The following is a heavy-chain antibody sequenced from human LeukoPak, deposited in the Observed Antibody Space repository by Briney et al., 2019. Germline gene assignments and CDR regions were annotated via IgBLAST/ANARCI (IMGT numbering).Heavy chain of an antibody. Sequence: SETLSLTCTVSGGSISGYYWGWIRQPPGKGLEWIGYIYYSGNTNYNPSLKSRVTISVDTSRNLFSLRLSSVTAADTAVYYCARLRGLDCTTTSRSRLDAFDIWGQGTMVTVSS. V-gene: IGHV4-59*08. J-gene: IGHJ3*02. D-gene: IGHD2-2*01. CDR3: ARLRGLDCTTTSRSRLDAFDI. CDR2: IYYSGNT. CDR1: GGSISGYY.